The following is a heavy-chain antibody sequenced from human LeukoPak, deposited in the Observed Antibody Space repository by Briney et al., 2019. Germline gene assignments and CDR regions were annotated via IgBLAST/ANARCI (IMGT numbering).Heavy chain of an antibody. J-gene: IGHJ6*03. CDR1: VGSFSGYY. CDR2: IYHSGST. Sequence: SETLSLTCAVSVGSFSGYYWSWIRQPPGKGLEWIGEIYHSGSTNYNSSLKSRVTISVDTSKNQFTLKLSSVTAADTAVYYCARGYYGSGSHCCHMDVWGKGTTITVS. CDR3: ARGYYGSGSHCCHMDV. D-gene: IGHD3-10*01. V-gene: IGHV4-34*01.